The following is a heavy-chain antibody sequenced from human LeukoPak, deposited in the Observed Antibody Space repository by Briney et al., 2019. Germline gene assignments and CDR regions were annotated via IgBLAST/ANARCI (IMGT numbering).Heavy chain of an antibody. J-gene: IGHJ5*02. CDR2: ISDSGGST. D-gene: IGHD1-26*01. CDR1: GFTFGNYA. Sequence: GGSLRLSCAASGFTFGNYAMSWVRQAPENGLEWVSTISDSGGSTYYADSVKGRFTISRDNSKNTLYLQMNSLRAEDTAIYYCAKDLGRDLLRWFDPWGQGTLVTVSS. V-gene: IGHV3-23*01. CDR3: AKDLGRDLLRWFDP.